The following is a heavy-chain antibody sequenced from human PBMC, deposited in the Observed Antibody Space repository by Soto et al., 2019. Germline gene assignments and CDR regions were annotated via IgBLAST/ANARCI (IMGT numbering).Heavy chain of an antibody. CDR1: GVTFDDSA. J-gene: IGHJ4*02. D-gene: IGHD2-15*01. CDR2: ISWNSKIV. V-gene: IGHV3-9*01. CDR3: AKGGPDGFCSGGRFYFDS. Sequence: EVQLVESGGVLVQPGRSLILSCAASGVTFDDSAIHWVRRVPGKCLERVSSISWNSKIVGYADSVACRFTTTRDNAKNALYLQMNSLRPEDTSLYYCAKGGPDGFCSGGRFYFDSWGPGTLVTVSS.